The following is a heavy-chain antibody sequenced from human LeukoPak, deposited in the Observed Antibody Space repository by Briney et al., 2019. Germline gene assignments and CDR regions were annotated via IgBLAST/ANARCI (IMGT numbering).Heavy chain of an antibody. CDR2: ISSSGSTI. CDR3: AGEDYGDFL. V-gene: IGHV3-48*03. CDR1: GFTFSSYE. Sequence: PGGSLRLSCVASGFTFSSYEMNWVRQAPGKGLVWVSYISSSGSTIYYADSVKGRFTISRDNAKNSLYLQMNSLRAEDTAVYYCAGEDYGDFLWGQGTLVTVSS. J-gene: IGHJ4*02. D-gene: IGHD4-17*01.